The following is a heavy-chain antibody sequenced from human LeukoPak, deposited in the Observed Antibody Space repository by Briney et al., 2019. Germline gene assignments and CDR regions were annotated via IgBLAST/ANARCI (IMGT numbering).Heavy chain of an antibody. CDR1: GFTFSDYT. CDR2: ITPRSDYI. Sequence: SGGSLRLSCAASGFTFSDYTMNWVRQAPGRGLEWVSSITPRSDYIYYTDSVKGRFTISRDNTRNSLFLQMNSLRAEDTAVYYCARASRGYTYGFPMDYWGQGTLVTVSS. CDR3: ARASRGYTYGFPMDY. D-gene: IGHD5-18*01. V-gene: IGHV3-21*01. J-gene: IGHJ4*02.